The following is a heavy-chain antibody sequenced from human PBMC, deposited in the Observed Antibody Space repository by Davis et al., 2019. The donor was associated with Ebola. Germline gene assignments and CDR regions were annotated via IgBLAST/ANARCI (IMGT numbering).Heavy chain of an antibody. D-gene: IGHD4-11*01. CDR3: ARDRGLQPLDS. V-gene: IGHV3-30*03. CDR1: GFTFSSYG. CDR2: ISYDGSRK. Sequence: GESLKISCAASGFTFSSYGMLWVCQAPGKGPAWVTVISYDGSRKYYGDSVKGRFTISRDNSKNTLLLQMNSLRTEDTAVYYCARDRGLQPLDSWGQGTLVTVSS. J-gene: IGHJ4*02.